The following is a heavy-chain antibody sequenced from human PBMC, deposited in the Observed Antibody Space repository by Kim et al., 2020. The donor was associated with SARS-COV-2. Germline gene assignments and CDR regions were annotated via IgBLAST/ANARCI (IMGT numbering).Heavy chain of an antibody. CDR1: GFTFSNYG. CDR3: AKDISGLRWSWSLGAFDI. CDR2: ISYDGSNK. D-gene: IGHD4-17*01. V-gene: IGHV3-30*18. J-gene: IGHJ3*02. Sequence: GGSLRLSCAASGFTFSNYGMHWVRQAPGKGLEWVAVISYDGSNKYYADSVKGRLTISRDNSKNTLFLQMSSLSAEDTAVYSCAKDISGLRWSWSLGAFDIWGQGTMVTVSS.